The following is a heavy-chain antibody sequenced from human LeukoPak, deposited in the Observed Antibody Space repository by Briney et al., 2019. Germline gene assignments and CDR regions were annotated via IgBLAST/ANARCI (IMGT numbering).Heavy chain of an antibody. J-gene: IGHJ5*02. Sequence: GASVKVSCKASGYTFTGYYMHWVRQAPGQGLEWMGGIIPIFGTANYAQKFQGRVTITADKSTSTAYMELSSLRSEDTAVYYCAGVQSDGSGSSNWFDPWGQGTLVTVSS. CDR1: GYTFTGYY. CDR2: IIPIFGTA. D-gene: IGHD3-10*01. CDR3: AGVQSDGSGSSNWFDP. V-gene: IGHV1-69*06.